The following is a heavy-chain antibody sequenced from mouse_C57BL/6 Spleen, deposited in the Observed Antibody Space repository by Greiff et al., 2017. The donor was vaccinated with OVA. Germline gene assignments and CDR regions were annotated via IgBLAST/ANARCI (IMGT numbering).Heavy chain of an antibody. Sequence: QVQLQQSGPGLVQPSQSLSITCTVSGFSLTSYGVHWVRQSPGKGLEWLGVIWRGGSTDYNAAFMSRLSITKDNSKSQVFFKMNSLQADDTAIYYCAKASSGYHYAMDCWGQGTSVTVSS. CDR2: IWRGGST. J-gene: IGHJ4*01. CDR1: GFSLTSYG. D-gene: IGHD3-2*02. V-gene: IGHV2-5*01. CDR3: AKASSGYHYAMDC.